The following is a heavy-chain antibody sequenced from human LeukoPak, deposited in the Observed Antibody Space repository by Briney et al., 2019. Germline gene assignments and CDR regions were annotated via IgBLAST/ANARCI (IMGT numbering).Heavy chain of an antibody. J-gene: IGHJ4*02. CDR3: AKGRHDSSGYYTYYFDY. Sequence: PGGSLRLSCAGAGFTFNSFAMSWGRQVPGKGLEWVSVISGSAETTYYADSVKGRFTISRDNSKNTLYLQMNSLRAEDTAVYYCAKGRHDSSGYYTYYFDYWGQGTLVTVSS. CDR1: GFTFNSFA. CDR2: ISGSAETT. D-gene: IGHD3-22*01. V-gene: IGHV3-23*01.